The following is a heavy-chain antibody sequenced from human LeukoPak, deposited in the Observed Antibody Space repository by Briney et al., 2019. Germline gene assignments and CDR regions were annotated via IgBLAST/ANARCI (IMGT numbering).Heavy chain of an antibody. D-gene: IGHD6-13*01. CDR1: GFTFSSYA. CDR3: AKGLAFIAAALN. Sequence: GGSLRLSCAAYGFTFSSYAMSWVSQAPGKGLEWVSAISGSGGSTYYADSVKGRFTISRDNSKNTLYLQMNSLRAEDTAVYYCAKGLAFIAAALNWGQGTLVTVSS. V-gene: IGHV3-23*01. CDR2: ISGSGGST. J-gene: IGHJ1*01.